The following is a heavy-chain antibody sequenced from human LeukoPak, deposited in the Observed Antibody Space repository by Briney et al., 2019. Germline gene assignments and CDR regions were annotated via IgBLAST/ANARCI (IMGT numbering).Heavy chain of an antibody. CDR3: AKEDYGSGSFHFDY. CDR1: GGTFSSYA. V-gene: IGHV1-69*05. D-gene: IGHD3-10*01. J-gene: IGHJ4*02. CDR2: IIPIFGTA. Sequence: GASVKVSCKASGGTFSSYAISWVRQAPGQGLEWMGGIIPIFGTANYAQKFQGRVTITTDESTSTAYMELSSLRSEDTAVYYCAKEDYGSGSFHFDYWGQGTLVTVSS.